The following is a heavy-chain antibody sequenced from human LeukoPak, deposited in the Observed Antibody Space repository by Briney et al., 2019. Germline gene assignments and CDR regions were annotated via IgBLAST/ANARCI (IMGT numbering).Heavy chain of an antibody. CDR1: GDSFSGYY. V-gene: IGHV4-34*01. D-gene: IGHD1-26*01. Sequence: TSETLSLTCAVYGDSFSGYYWSWIRQPPGKGLEWIAEINHRGTTHYNPSLKSRVNISADTSKNQFSLHLDSVTAADTAVYYCARSWAGMYYPFYYFDYWGQGTLVSVSS. CDR2: INHRGTT. CDR3: ARSWAGMYYPFYYFDY. J-gene: IGHJ4*02.